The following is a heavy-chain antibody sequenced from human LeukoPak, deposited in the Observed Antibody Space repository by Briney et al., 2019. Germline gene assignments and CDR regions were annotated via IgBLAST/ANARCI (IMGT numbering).Heavy chain of an antibody. V-gene: IGHV1-8*01. D-gene: IGHD3-3*01. Sequence: ASVKVSCKASGYTFTSYDINWVRQATGQGLEWMRWMNPNSGNTGYAQKFQGRVTMTRNTSISTAYMELSSLRSEDTAVYYCARGVLEWLFDWFDPWGQGTLVTVSS. CDR1: GYTFTSYD. J-gene: IGHJ5*02. CDR2: MNPNSGNT. CDR3: ARGVLEWLFDWFDP.